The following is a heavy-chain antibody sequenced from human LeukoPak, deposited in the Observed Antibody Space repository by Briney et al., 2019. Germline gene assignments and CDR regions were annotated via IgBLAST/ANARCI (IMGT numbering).Heavy chain of an antibody. CDR1: GFTFSSYG. CDR2: IWYDGSNK. CDR3: AKDLEVVIAIIPFDY. V-gene: IGHV3-33*06. Sequence: GGSLRLSCAASGFTFSSYGMHWVRQAPGKGLEWVAVIWYDGSNKYYADSVKGRFTISRDNSKNTLYVQMNSLRAEDTAVYYCAKDLEVVIAIIPFDYWGQGTLVTVSS. D-gene: IGHD2-21*01. J-gene: IGHJ4*02.